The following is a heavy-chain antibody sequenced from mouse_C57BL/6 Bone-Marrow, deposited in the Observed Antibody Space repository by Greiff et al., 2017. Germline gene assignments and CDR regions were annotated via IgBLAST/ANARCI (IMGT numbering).Heavy chain of an antibody. CDR3: ARRGLYAMDY. CDR1: GFTFSSYG. CDR2: ISSGGSYT. V-gene: IGHV5-6*01. Sequence: EVHLVESGGDLVKPGGSLKLSCAASGFTFSSYGMSWVRQTPDKRLEWVATISSGGSYTYYPDSVKGRFTIARDNAKNTQYLQMSSLKSEDTAMYNCARRGLYAMDYWGQGTSVTVSS. J-gene: IGHJ4*01.